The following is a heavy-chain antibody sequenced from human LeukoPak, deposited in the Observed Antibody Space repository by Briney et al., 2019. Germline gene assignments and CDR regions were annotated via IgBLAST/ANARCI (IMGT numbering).Heavy chain of an antibody. D-gene: IGHD5-12*01. CDR1: GGSISSSSYY. CDR2: IYYSGST. CDR3: VRDRNIVATTHYYYGMDV. V-gene: IGHV4-39*07. Sequence: SETLSLTCTVSGGSISSSSYYWGWIRQPPGKGLEWIGSIYYSGSTYYNPSLKSRVTISVDTSKNQFSLKLSSVTAADTAVYCCVRDRNIVATTHYYYGMDVWGQGTTVTVSS. J-gene: IGHJ6*02.